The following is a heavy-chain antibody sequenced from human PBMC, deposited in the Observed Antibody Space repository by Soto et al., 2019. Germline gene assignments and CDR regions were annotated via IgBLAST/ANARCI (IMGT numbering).Heavy chain of an antibody. CDR2: IYYSGST. D-gene: IGHD2-15*01. J-gene: IGHJ4*02. CDR3: AREALRYCSGVSCYRDFDY. V-gene: IGHV4-31*03. Sequence: QVQLQESGPGLVKPSQTLSLTCTVSGGSISSGGYSWSWIRQHPGKGLEWIGYIYYSGSTYYNPSLKSRVTISVDTSKHQFSLKLSSVTAADTAVYYWAREALRYCSGVSCYRDFDYWGQGTLVTVSS. CDR1: GGSISSGGYS.